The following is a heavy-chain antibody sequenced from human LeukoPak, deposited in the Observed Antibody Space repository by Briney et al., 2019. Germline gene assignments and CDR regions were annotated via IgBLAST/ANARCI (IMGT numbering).Heavy chain of an antibody. Sequence: ASVKVPCKVSGYTLTELSMHWVRQAPGKGLEWMGGFDPEDGETIYAQKFQGSVTMTEETSTDTAYMELSSLRSEDTAVYYWATVGIPRREARATYYDILSGLEYWGQGTLVTVSS. J-gene: IGHJ4*02. D-gene: IGHD3-9*01. CDR2: FDPEDGET. CDR3: ATVGIPRREARATYYDILSGLEY. CDR1: GYTLTELS. V-gene: IGHV1-24*01.